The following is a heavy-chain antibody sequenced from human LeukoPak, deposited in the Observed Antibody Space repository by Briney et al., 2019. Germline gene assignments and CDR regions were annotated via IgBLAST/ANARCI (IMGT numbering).Heavy chain of an antibody. D-gene: IGHD3-22*01. J-gene: IGHJ4*02. V-gene: IGHV3-11*04. CDR2: ISSSGTTT. CDR1: GFTFSDYF. Sequence: GGSLRLSCAASGFTFSDYFMTWIRQAPGKGLEWVSYISSSGTTTYYADSVKGRSTISRDNAKNSLYLQVNSLRAEDTAVYYCARGYDSSGYSIDYWGQGTLVTVSS. CDR3: ARGYDSSGYSIDY.